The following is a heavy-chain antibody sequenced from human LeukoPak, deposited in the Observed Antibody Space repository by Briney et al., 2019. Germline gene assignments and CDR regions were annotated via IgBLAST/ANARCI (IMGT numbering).Heavy chain of an antibody. V-gene: IGHV1-2*02. J-gene: IGHJ4*02. Sequence: EASVKVSCKASGYTFTGYYMHWVRQAPGQGLEWMGWINPNSGGTNYAQKFQGRVTMTRDTSISTAYMELSRLRSDDTAVYYCAREERNYYGSGSYAFDYWAREPWSPSPQ. CDR3: AREERNYYGSGSYAFDY. CDR2: INPNSGGT. CDR1: GYTFTGYY. D-gene: IGHD3-10*01.